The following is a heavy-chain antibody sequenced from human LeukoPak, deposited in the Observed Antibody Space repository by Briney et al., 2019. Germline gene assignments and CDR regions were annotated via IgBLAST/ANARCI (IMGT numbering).Heavy chain of an antibody. CDR2: ISSSSSTI. V-gene: IGHV3-48*04. CDR1: GFTFSSYS. Sequence: PGGSLRLSCAASGFTFSSYSMNWVRRAPGKGLEWVSYISSSSSTIYYADSVKGRFTISRDNAKNSLYLQMNSLRAEDTAVYYCARRPRSRYCSSTSCPQTNYYYYYYMDVWGKGTTVTVSS. CDR3: ARRPRSRYCSSTSCPQTNYYYYYYMDV. D-gene: IGHD2-2*01. J-gene: IGHJ6*03.